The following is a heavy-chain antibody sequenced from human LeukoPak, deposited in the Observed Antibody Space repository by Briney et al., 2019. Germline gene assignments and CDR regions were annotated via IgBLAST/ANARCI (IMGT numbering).Heavy chain of an antibody. D-gene: IGHD2-8*02. Sequence: SETLSLTCTVSGGSISSGGYYWSWIRQHPGMGLEWIGYIYYSGSTYYNPSLKSRVTISVDTSKNQFSLKLSSVTAADTTVYYCARADYGTGGWFDPWGQGTLVTVSS. CDR3: ARADYGTGGWFDP. CDR2: IYYSGST. CDR1: GGSISSGGYY. J-gene: IGHJ5*02. V-gene: IGHV4-31*03.